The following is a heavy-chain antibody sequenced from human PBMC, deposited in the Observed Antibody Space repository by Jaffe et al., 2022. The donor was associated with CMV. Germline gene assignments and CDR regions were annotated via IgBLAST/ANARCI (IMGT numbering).Heavy chain of an antibody. CDR3: ASFGSRGNWFDP. J-gene: IGHJ5*02. CDR2: ITSSTSNV. D-gene: IGHD3-10*01. Sequence: EVQLVESGGGLVQPGGSLRLSCAASGFTLSSYEMNWVRQAPGKGLEWISHITSSTSNVYYADSVKGRFTISRDNAKNSVYLQMNSLRAEDTAVYYCASFGSRGNWFDPWGQGTLVTVSS. CDR1: GFTLSSYE. V-gene: IGHV3-48*03.